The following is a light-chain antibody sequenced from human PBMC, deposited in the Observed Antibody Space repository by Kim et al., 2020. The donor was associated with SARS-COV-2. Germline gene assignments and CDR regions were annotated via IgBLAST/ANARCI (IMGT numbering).Light chain of an antibody. CDR1: SLRSYY. CDR3: NSRDSNDNVV. V-gene: IGLV3-19*01. Sequence: VALGQTVRITCQGDSLRSYYATWYQQKPGQAPIVVIYGKNNRPSGIPDRFSGSSSGNTASLTITGTQAGDEADYYCNSRDSNDNVVFGGGTKLNVL. CDR2: GKN. J-gene: IGLJ2*01.